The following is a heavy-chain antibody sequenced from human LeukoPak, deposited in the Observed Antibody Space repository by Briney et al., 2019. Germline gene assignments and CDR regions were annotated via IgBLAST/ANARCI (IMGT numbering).Heavy chain of an antibody. CDR1: GGSISSSY. Sequence: SETLSLTCTVSGGSISSSYWSWIRQPPGKGLEWIGYIYYSGSTNYNPSLKSRVTISVDTSKNQFSLKLSSVTAADTAVYYCAREGGLRYFDWLFDYFDYWGQGTLVTVSS. V-gene: IGHV4-59*01. CDR3: AREGGLRYFDWLFDYFDY. CDR2: IYYSGST. J-gene: IGHJ4*02. D-gene: IGHD3-9*01.